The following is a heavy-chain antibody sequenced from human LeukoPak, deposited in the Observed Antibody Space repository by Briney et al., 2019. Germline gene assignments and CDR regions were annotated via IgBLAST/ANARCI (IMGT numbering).Heavy chain of an antibody. Sequence: GASVKVSCKASGGTFSSYAISWVRQAPGQGLEWMGGIIPIFGTANYAQKFQGRVTITADESTSTAYMELSSLRSADTAVYYCAREGQWLPDWFDPWGQGTLVTVSS. CDR3: AREGQWLPDWFDP. CDR1: GGTFSSYA. V-gene: IGHV1-69*13. CDR2: IIPIFGTA. J-gene: IGHJ5*02. D-gene: IGHD6-19*01.